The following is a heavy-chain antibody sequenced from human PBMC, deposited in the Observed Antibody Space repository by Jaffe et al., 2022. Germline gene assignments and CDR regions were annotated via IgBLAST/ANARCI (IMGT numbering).Heavy chain of an antibody. CDR1: GGSFSGYY. J-gene: IGHJ6*03. D-gene: IGHD3-22*01. CDR3: ARVSYYDSSGYYYYYMDV. Sequence: QVQLQQWGAGLLKPSETLSLTCAVYGGSFSGYYWSWIRQPPGKGLEWIGEINHSGSTNYNPSLKSRVTISVDTSKNQFSLKLSSVTAADTAVYYCARVSYYDSSGYYYYYMDVWGKGTTVTVSS. CDR2: INHSGST. V-gene: IGHV4-34*01.